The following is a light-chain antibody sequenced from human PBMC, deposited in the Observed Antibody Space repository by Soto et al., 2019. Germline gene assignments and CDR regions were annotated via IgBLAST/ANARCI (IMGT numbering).Light chain of an antibody. CDR3: SSYTSSSTLVV. J-gene: IGLJ1*01. Sequence: QSALTQPASVSGSPGQSITIYCTGTSSDVGGYNYVSWSQQHPGKAPKLMIYDVSNRPSGVSNRFSGSKSGNTASLTISGLQAEDEADYYCSSYTSSSTLVVFGSGTKLTVL. CDR1: SSDVGGYNY. V-gene: IGLV2-14*01. CDR2: DVS.